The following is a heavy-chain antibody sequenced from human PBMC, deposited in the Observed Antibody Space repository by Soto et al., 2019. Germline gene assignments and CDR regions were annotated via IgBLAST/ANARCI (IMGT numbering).Heavy chain of an antibody. CDR3: ARAYGSGYMDV. D-gene: IGHD3-10*01. CDR1: GGSISSGGYY. J-gene: IGHJ6*02. CDR2: IYYSGST. Sequence: QVQLQESGPGLVKPSQTLSLTCTVSGGSISSGGYYWSLIRQLPGKGLEWIGYIYYSGSTYYNPSLKSRVTISVDSSKNQFSLKLSSVTAADTAVYYSARAYGSGYMDVWGQGTTVTVSS. V-gene: IGHV4-31*03.